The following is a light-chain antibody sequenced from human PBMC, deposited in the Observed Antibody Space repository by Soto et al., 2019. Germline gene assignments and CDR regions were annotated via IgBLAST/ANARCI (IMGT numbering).Light chain of an antibody. CDR1: QSISSW. Sequence: DLQMTQSPTTVSASVGDRVTITCRASQSISSWLAWYQQKPGKAPKLLIYKASSLEGGVPSRFSGSGSGTEFTLTISSLQPDDFATYYCQQYNSYSWTFGQGTKVDIK. CDR2: KAS. CDR3: QQYNSYSWT. V-gene: IGKV1-5*03. J-gene: IGKJ1*01.